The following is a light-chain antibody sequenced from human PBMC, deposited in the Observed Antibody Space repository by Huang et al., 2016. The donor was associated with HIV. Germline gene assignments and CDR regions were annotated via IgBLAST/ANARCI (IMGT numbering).Light chain of an antibody. V-gene: IGKV3-11*01. CDR3: QQRVNGLT. Sequence: EIVLTQSPATLSFFPGQRVSLSWRASQTINTHLAWYQQRPGQPPRLLIYDASSRVPGVAARFSGSGSGTDFTLTISSLESEDFATYYCQQRVNGLTFGGGTKV. CDR1: QTINTH. J-gene: IGKJ4*01. CDR2: DAS.